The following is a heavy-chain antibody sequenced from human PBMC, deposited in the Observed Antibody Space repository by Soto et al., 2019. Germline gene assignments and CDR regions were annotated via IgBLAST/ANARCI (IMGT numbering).Heavy chain of an antibody. Sequence: QLQLQESGPGLVKPSETLSLTCTASGGSISSNSYYWGWIRQSPGKGLEWIGSIDYTGTIYYNPSLQSRVTMSVDTSENQISLRLSSMTAADTAVYYCASHVHNQGYEYYFDSWSQGTLVTVSS. J-gene: IGHJ4*02. V-gene: IGHV4-39*01. CDR2: IDYTGTI. CDR3: ASHVHNQGYEYYFDS. CDR1: GGSISSNSYY. D-gene: IGHD3-3*01.